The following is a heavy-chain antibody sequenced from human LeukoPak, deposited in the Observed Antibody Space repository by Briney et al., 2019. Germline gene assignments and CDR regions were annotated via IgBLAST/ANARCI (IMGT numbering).Heavy chain of an antibody. CDR2: ISSSSSYI. V-gene: IGHV3-21*01. J-gene: IGHJ6*03. CDR1: GFTFSSYA. D-gene: IGHD3-10*01. CDR3: YGSGSYSYYYYMDV. Sequence: GGSLRLSCAASGFTFSSYAMSWVRQAPGKGLEWVSSISSSSSYIYYADSVKGRFTISRDNAKNSLYLQMNSLRAEDTAVYYCYGSGSYSYYYYMDVWGKGTTVTISS.